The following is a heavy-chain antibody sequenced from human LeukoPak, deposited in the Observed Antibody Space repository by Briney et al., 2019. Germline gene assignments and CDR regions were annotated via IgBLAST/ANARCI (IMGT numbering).Heavy chain of an antibody. V-gene: IGHV4-30-4*08. J-gene: IGHJ4*02. D-gene: IGHD5-24*01. Sequence: SETLSLTCTVSGGSISSGGYYWSWIRQHPGKGLEWIGYIYYSGSTYYNPSLKSRVTISVDTSKNQFSLKLSSVTAADTTIYYCARGLATSFDYWGQGTLVTVSS. CDR2: IYYSGST. CDR1: GGSISSGGYY. CDR3: ARGLATSFDY.